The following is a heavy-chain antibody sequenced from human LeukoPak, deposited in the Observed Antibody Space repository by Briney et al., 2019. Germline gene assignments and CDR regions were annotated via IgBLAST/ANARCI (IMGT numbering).Heavy chain of an antibody. CDR2: ISYDGSNK. CDR1: GFTFSSYG. V-gene: IGHV3-30*18. Sequence: GGSLRLSCAASGFTFSSYGMHWVRQAPGKGLEWVAVISYDGSNKYYADSVKGRFTISRDNSKNTLYLQMSSLRAEDTAVYYCAKDGREVLLWFGEFPTTLGGMDVWGQGTTVTVSS. D-gene: IGHD3-10*01. J-gene: IGHJ6*02. CDR3: AKDGREVLLWFGEFPTTLGGMDV.